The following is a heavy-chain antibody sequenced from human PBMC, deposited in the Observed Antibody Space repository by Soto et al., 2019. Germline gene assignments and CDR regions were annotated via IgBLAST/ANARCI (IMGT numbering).Heavy chain of an antibody. CDR1: GYLISSGYY. CDR3: ARDLSSGCDSDDLDY. J-gene: IGHJ4*02. CDR2: IDYSGRT. D-gene: IGHD3-22*01. Sequence: SETLSLTCSVSGYLISSGYYWGWVRQTPGKGLEWLGSIDYSGRTYKNPSLKSRVSASVDLSKNQFSLNLRSVTAADTAVYFCARDLSSGCDSDDLDYWGQRT. V-gene: IGHV4-38-2*02.